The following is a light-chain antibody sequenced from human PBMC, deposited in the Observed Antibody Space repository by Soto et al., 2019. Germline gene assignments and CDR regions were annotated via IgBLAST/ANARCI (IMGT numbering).Light chain of an antibody. CDR1: QSISNW. CDR3: QQYETFSGT. V-gene: IGKV1-5*01. CDR2: DAS. Sequence: DIQMTQSPSTLPASVGDGVTITCRASQSISNWLAWYQQKPGTAPKVLIYDASSLESGVPSRFSGSGSGTKFTLTIASLQPDDFATYYCQQYETFSGTFGPGTKVDIK. J-gene: IGKJ1*01.